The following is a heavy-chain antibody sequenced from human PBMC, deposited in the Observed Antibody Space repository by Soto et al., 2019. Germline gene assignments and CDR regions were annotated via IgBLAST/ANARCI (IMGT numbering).Heavy chain of an antibody. J-gene: IGHJ4*02. Sequence: GGSLRLSCAASGFTFSSYSMNWVRQASGKGLEWVSYISSSSSTIYYADSVKGRFTISRDNAKNSLYLQMNSLRAEDTAVYYCARDSPGAHFDYWGQGTLVTVSS. CDR2: ISSSSSTI. V-gene: IGHV3-48*01. CDR1: GFTFSSYS. CDR3: ARDSPGAHFDY.